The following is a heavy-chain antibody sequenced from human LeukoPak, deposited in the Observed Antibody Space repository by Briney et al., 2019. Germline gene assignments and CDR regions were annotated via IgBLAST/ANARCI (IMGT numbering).Heavy chain of an antibody. CDR3: ARARQDYGEFVY. Sequence: SVKVSCKSSGSTFSSYAISWVRHAHGQGLEWMGGIIPIFGTANYAQKFQGRVTITADKSTSTAYMELSSRRSEDTAVYYCARARQDYGEFVYWGQGTLVTVSS. CDR1: GSTFSSYA. D-gene: IGHD4-17*01. CDR2: IIPIFGTA. V-gene: IGHV1-69*06. J-gene: IGHJ4*02.